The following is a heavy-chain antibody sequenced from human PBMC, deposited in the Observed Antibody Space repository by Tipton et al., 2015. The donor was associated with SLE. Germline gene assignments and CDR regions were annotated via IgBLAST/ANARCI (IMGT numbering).Heavy chain of an antibody. Sequence: LRLSCAISGDSVSSNSAAWNWIRQSPSRGLEWLGRTYYRSKWYNDYAVSVKSRITINPDTSKNQFSLQLNSVTPEDTAVYYCARVSGGALYYYYYGMDVWGQGTTVTVSS. V-gene: IGHV6-1*01. CDR1: GDSVSSNSAA. CDR2: TYYRSKWYN. D-gene: IGHD1-26*01. J-gene: IGHJ6*02. CDR3: ARVSGGALYYYYYGMDV.